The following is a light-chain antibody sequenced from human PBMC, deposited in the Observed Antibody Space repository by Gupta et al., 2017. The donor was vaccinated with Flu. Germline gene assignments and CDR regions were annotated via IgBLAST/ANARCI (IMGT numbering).Light chain of an antibody. V-gene: IGKV1-39*01. CDR1: QISSNY. J-gene: IGKJ4*01. CDR2: GAS. Sequence: PSSLSASVGDRVTITCRASQISSNYVKWYQQTPGKVTKFLIAGASRLQGGVPSRCSGSGSGTDFTLTISSLQPEDVATYYCQQHYRLPLTFGGGTKVEIK. CDR3: QQHYRLPLT.